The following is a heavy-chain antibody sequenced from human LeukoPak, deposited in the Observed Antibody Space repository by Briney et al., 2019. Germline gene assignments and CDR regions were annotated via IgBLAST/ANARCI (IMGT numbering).Heavy chain of an antibody. CDR2: IYGDDSET. CDR3: ARRGRFSTGRGEFDY. D-gene: IGHD2-8*02. V-gene: IGHV5-51*01. Sequence: GESLKISCKGFGYSFTNYWIAWVRQMPGKGLECMGIIYGDDSETRYSPSSQGQVTLTADKSINTTYLQWSSLKASDSAIYYCARRGRFSTGRGEFDYWGQGTLVTVSS. CDR1: GYSFTNYW. J-gene: IGHJ4*02.